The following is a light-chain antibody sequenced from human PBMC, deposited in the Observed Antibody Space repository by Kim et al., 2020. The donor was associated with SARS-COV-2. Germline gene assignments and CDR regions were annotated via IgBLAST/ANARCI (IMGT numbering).Light chain of an antibody. CDR3: QAWDSSTVV. J-gene: IGLJ2*01. CDR2: QGS. CDR1: KLGDTY. V-gene: IGLV3-1*01. Sequence: VSPGQTASITFSGDKLGDTYACWYQEKTGQTPVLVIYQGSKRASGSPERFSGSNSGNTATLTIRGTEAMDEADYYCQAWDSSTVVFGGGTQLTVL.